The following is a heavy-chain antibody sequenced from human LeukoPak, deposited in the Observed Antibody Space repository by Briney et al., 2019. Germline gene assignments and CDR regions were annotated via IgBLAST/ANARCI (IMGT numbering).Heavy chain of an antibody. Sequence: ASVTVSCKASGGTFSSYAISWVRQAPGQGLEWMGWINPNSGGTNYAQKFQGWVTMTRDTSISTAYMELSRLRSDDTAVYYCARAQTIQLWPSDAFDIWGQGTMVTVSS. CDR1: GGTFSSYA. D-gene: IGHD5-18*01. J-gene: IGHJ3*02. V-gene: IGHV1-2*04. CDR3: ARAQTIQLWPSDAFDI. CDR2: INPNSGGT.